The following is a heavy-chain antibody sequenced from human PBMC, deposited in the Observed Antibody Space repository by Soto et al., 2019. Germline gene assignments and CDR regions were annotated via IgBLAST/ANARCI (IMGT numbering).Heavy chain of an antibody. Sequence: QVKLQESGPGLVKPSETLSLTCTVSGGSISSYYWSWIRQSAGQGLEWIGRIYPGGRTNFNPSLKSRVTMSADTSKNQFSLRLTSVTAADTAVYYCARANVGTTGGGSWIMPFDFWGQGTLVTVSS. CDR3: ARANVGTTGGGSWIMPFDF. J-gene: IGHJ4*02. V-gene: IGHV4-4*07. CDR1: GGSISSYY. D-gene: IGHD2-15*01. CDR2: IYPGGRT.